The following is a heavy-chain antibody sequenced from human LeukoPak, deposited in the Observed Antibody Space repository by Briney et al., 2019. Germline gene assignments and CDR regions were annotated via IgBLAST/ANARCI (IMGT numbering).Heavy chain of an antibody. CDR3: AREERSGSYVY. J-gene: IGHJ4*02. D-gene: IGHD1-26*01. Sequence: GGSLRLSCAASGFTFSSYAMTWVRQAPGKGLEWVSTISGSGGTTYYADSVKGRFTISRDDSKNTLSLQMNSLRAEDTAVYYCAREERSGSYVYWGQGTLVTVSS. CDR2: ISGSGGTT. CDR1: GFTFSSYA. V-gene: IGHV3-23*01.